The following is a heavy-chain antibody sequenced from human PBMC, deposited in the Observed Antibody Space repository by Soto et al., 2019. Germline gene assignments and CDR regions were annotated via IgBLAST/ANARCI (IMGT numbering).Heavy chain of an antibody. J-gene: IGHJ4*02. D-gene: IGHD6-19*01. CDR2: IWYDGSNK. CDR1: GFTFSSYG. CDR3: ARDLEEQSLDC. Sequence: QVQLVESGGGVVQPGRSLRLSCAASGFTFSSYGMHWVRQAPGKGLEWVAVIWYDGSNKYYADSVKGRFTISRDNSKNTLYLQMNSLRAEETAVYYCARDLEEQSLDCWGQGTLVTGSS. V-gene: IGHV3-33*01.